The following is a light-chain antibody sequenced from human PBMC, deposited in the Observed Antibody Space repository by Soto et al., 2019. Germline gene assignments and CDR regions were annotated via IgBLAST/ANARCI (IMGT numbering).Light chain of an antibody. J-gene: IGKJ1*01. CDR3: QQRSNWPT. CDR1: QSVSSN. V-gene: IGKV3-11*01. CDR2: DAS. Sequence: EIVLTQSPATLSLSPGERATLSCRASQSVSSNLAWYQQKPGQAPRLLIYDASNRATGIPARFSGSGSGTDFTLTISSLEPEDLAVYYCQQRSNWPTFGQGTKVEIK.